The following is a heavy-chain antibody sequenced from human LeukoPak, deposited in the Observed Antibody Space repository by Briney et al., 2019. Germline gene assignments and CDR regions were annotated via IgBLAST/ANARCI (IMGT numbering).Heavy chain of an antibody. Sequence: PGGSLRLSCAASGFTFSSYSMNWVRQAPGKGLEWGSSISSSSSYIYYADSVKGRFTISRDNAKNSLYLQMNSLRAEDTAVYYCARDGGVGRIAVAGTFDYWGQGTLVTVSS. CDR3: ARDGGVGRIAVAGTFDY. CDR1: GFTFSSYS. CDR2: ISSSSSYI. J-gene: IGHJ4*02. D-gene: IGHD6-19*01. V-gene: IGHV3-21*01.